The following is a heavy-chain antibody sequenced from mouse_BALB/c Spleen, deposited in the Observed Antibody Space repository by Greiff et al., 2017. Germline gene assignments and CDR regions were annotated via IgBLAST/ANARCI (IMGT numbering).Heavy chain of an antibody. CDR2: IRSKSNNYAT. D-gene: IGHD2-4*01. J-gene: IGHJ1*01. V-gene: IGHV10-3*03. CDR1: GFTFNTYA. Sequence: EVKVVESGGGLVQPKGSLKLSCAASGFTFNTYAMHWVCQAPGKGLEWVARIRSKSNNYATYYADSVKDRFTISRDDSQSMLYLQMNNLKTEDTAMYYCVREGYDYDWYFDVWGAGTTVTVSS. CDR3: VREGYDYDWYFDV.